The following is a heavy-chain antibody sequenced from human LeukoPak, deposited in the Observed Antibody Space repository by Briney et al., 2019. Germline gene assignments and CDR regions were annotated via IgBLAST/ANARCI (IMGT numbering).Heavy chain of an antibody. Sequence: ASVKVSCKASGGTFSSYAISWVRQAPGQGLEWLGGIIPIFGTANYAQKFQGRVTITADESTSTAYMELSSLRSEDTAVYYCARGQQQLVPELDYWGQGTLVTVSS. V-gene: IGHV1-69*13. J-gene: IGHJ4*02. CDR3: ARGQQQLVPELDY. CDR1: GGTFSSYA. CDR2: IIPIFGTA. D-gene: IGHD6-6*01.